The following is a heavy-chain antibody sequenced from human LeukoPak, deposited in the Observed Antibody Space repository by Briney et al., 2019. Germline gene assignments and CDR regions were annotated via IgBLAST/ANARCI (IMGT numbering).Heavy chain of an antibody. Sequence: PGGSLRLSCAASGFTFSTYEMNWVRQAPGKGLEWVSYISSVSSTIYYADSVEGRFTISRDNAKNSLYLQMNSLRAEDTAVYYCARGIGTGRQPFDYWGQGTLVTVSS. CDR1: GFTFSTYE. CDR2: ISSVSSTI. CDR3: ARGIGTGRQPFDY. J-gene: IGHJ4*02. D-gene: IGHD1-1*01. V-gene: IGHV3-48*01.